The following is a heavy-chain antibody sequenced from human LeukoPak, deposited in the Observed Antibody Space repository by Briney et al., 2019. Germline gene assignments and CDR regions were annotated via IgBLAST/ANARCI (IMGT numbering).Heavy chain of an antibody. CDR3: AGYGSGSYYAFGMDV. V-gene: IGHV1-3*01. D-gene: IGHD3-10*01. J-gene: IGHJ6*02. CDR1: GHTFTSYA. CDR2: VNAGNGNT. Sequence: ASVQVSCKASGHTFTSYAMHWVRQAPGQRLEWMGWVNAGNGNTKYSQKFQGRVTITRDTSASTAYMELSSLRSEDTAVYYCAGYGSGSYYAFGMDVWGQGTTVTVSS.